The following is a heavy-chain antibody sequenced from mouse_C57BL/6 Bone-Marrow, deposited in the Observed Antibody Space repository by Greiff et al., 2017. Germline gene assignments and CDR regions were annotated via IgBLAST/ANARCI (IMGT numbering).Heavy chain of an antibody. CDR2: IDPSDSYT. V-gene: IGHV1-50*01. D-gene: IGHD1-1*01. CDR1: GYTFTSYW. Sequence: QVQLQQPGAELVKPGASVKLSCKASGYTFTSYWMQWVKQRPGQGLEWIGEIDPSDSYTNYNQKFKGKATLTVDTSSSTAYKQLSSLTSADSAVYYCARESTTVVDPLFDYWGQGTTLTVSS. CDR3: ARESTTVVDPLFDY. J-gene: IGHJ2*01.